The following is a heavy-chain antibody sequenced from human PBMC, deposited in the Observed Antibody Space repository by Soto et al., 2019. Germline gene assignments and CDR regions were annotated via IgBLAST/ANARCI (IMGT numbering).Heavy chain of an antibody. Sequence: EVQLVESGGGLVKPGGSLRLSCAASGFPFRSYSMNWVRQAPGKGLEWVSSISSSSSYIYYADYVKGRFTISRDNAKNSLYLQMNSLIAEDTAVYYCARDLQPTFDYWGQGTLVTVSS. CDR1: GFPFRSYS. D-gene: IGHD6-13*01. CDR3: ARDLQPTFDY. V-gene: IGHV3-21*01. J-gene: IGHJ4*02. CDR2: ISSSSSYI.